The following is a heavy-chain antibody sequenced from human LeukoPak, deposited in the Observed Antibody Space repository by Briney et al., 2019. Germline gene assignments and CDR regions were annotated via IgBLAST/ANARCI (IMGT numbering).Heavy chain of an antibody. CDR3: ARDLRSGWDRPFDY. V-gene: IGHV3-21*01. D-gene: IGHD6-19*01. J-gene: IGHJ4*02. CDR2: ISASGSYI. Sequence: GGSLRLSCAASGFAFSSYSMNWVRQAPGKGLEWVSSISASGSYIYSADSVKGRFTISRDNAKNSLYLQMNSLRAEDTAVYYCARDLRSGWDRPFDYWGQGTLVTVSS. CDR1: GFAFSSYS.